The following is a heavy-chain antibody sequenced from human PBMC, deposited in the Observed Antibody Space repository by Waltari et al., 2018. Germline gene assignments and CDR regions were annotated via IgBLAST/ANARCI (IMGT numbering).Heavy chain of an antibody. J-gene: IGHJ4*02. D-gene: IGHD1-1*01. CDR2: INHSGST. Sequence: QVQLQQWGAGLLKPSETLSLTCAVYGGSFSGYYWSWIRQPPGKGLEWIGEINHSGSTNNNPAPKSRVTRSVATSKNQFSLKLSAVTAADTAVYYGARGKELERYCDYWGQGTLVTASS. CDR1: GGSFSGYY. CDR3: ARGKELERYCDY. V-gene: IGHV4-34*01.